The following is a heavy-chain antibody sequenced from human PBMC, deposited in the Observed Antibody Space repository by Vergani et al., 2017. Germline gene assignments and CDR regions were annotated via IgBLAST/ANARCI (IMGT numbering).Heavy chain of an antibody. Sequence: QITLKESGPTLVKPTQTLTLTCTFSGFSLSTSGVGVGWIRQPPGKALEWLALIYWNDDKRYSPSLKSRLTITKDTSKNQVVLTMTNMDPVDTATYYCAHRLMPELDSSSWYTDTFDYWGQGTLVTVSS. CDR1: GFSLSTSGVG. CDR3: AHRLMPELDSSSWYTDTFDY. V-gene: IGHV2-5*01. D-gene: IGHD6-13*01. J-gene: IGHJ4*02. CDR2: IYWNDDK.